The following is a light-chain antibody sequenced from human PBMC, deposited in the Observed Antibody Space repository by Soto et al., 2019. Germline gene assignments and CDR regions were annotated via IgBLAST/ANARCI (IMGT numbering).Light chain of an antibody. J-gene: IGLJ2*01. CDR2: GNN. Sequence: QSVLTQPPSVSGAPGQRVTISCTGSRSNIGAGYDVHWYQQLPGIAPKLLTYGNNSRPSGVPDRLSASKSGTSASLAITGLPAEDEADYYGQSYDSSLSSVVFGGGTKLTVL. CDR1: RSNIGAGYD. V-gene: IGLV1-40*01. CDR3: QSYDSSLSSVV.